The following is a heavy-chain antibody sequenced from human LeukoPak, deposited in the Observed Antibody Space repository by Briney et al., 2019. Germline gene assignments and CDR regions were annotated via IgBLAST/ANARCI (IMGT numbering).Heavy chain of an antibody. V-gene: IGHV1-2*02. CDR3: AREDYYGSGSYYDWFDP. J-gene: IGHJ5*02. CDR1: GYTFTGYY. D-gene: IGHD3-10*01. Sequence: ASVKVSCKASGYTFTGYYMHWVRQAPGQGLEWMGWINPNSGGTNYAQKFQGRVTMTRDTSISTAYMELRSLRSDDTAVYYCAREDYYGSGSYYDWFDPWGQGTLVTVSS. CDR2: INPNSGGT.